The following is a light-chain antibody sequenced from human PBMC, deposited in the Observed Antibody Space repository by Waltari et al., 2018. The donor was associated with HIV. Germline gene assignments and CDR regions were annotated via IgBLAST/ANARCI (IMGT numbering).Light chain of an antibody. Sequence: QLVLTQSPSASASLGASVKLTCTLSSGHSSYAIAWHQQQPEKGPRYLMKLNSDGSHRKGDGIPDRFSGSSFVPERYLSISSLQSEDEADYYCQTWGTGIRVFGGGTKLTVL. CDR1: SGHSSYA. CDR2: LNSDGSH. CDR3: QTWGTGIRV. J-gene: IGLJ3*02. V-gene: IGLV4-69*01.